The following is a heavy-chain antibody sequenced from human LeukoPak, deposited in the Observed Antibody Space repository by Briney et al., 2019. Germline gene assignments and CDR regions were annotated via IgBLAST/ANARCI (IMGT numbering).Heavy chain of an antibody. V-gene: IGHV3-9*01. CDR2: ISYNSDTI. J-gene: IGHJ2*01. D-gene: IGHD2-21*02. CDR3: AKDYRCGDRYSGWYFDL. CDR1: GFTLDDYA. Sequence: GGSLRLSCAASGFTLDDYAMHWVRQAPGKGLEWDSGISYNSDTIAYADSVEGRFTISRHNAKNSLYLQMNSLRAEHTALYYCAKDYRCGDRYSGWYFDLWGRGTLVTVSS.